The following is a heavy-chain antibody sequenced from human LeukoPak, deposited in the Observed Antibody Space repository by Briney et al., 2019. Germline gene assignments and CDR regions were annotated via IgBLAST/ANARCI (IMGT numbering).Heavy chain of an antibody. CDR1: GFTFSSYS. J-gene: IGHJ5*02. Sequence: GGSLRLSCAASGFTFSSYSMNWVRQAPGKGLEWVSSISSSSSYIYYADSVKGRFTISRDNAKNSLYLQMNSLRAEGTAVYYCARGVGATTLSWFDPWGQGTLVTVSS. CDR3: ARGVGATTLSWFDP. D-gene: IGHD1-26*01. V-gene: IGHV3-21*01. CDR2: ISSSSSYI.